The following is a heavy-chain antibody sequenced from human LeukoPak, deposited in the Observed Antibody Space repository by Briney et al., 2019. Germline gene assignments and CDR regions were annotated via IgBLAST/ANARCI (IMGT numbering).Heavy chain of an antibody. V-gene: IGHV3-48*03. CDR2: ISSSGSSI. CDR1: GFTFSSSE. J-gene: IGHJ4*02. Sequence: GGSLRLSCAASGFTFSSSEMNWVHQAPGKGLEWVSYISSSGSSIHYADSVKGRFTISRDNAKNSLYLQMNSLRAEDTAVYYCARAGKGFDYWGQGTLVTVSS. CDR3: ARAGKGFDY.